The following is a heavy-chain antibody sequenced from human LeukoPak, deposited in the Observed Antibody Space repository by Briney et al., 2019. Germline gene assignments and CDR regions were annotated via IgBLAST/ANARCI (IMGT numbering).Heavy chain of an antibody. CDR2: SDPEDGET. V-gene: IGHV1-24*01. CDR1: GYTLTELS. D-gene: IGHD6-19*01. CDR3: AIAVAGTGSFDY. J-gene: IGHJ4*02. Sequence: ASVKVSCKVSGYTLTELSMHWVRQAPGKGLEWMGGSDPEDGETIYAQKFQGRVTMTEDTSTDTAYMELSSLRSEDTAVYYCAIAVAGTGSFDYWGQGTLVTVSS.